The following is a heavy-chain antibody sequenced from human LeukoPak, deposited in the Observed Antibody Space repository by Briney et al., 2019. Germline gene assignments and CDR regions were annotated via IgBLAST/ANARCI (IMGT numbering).Heavy chain of an antibody. CDR3: ARDDYDYVWGSSGAFDI. V-gene: IGHV4-59*01. J-gene: IGHJ3*02. D-gene: IGHD3-16*01. CDR1: GGSISSYY. Sequence: SETLSLTCTVSGGSISSYYWSWIRQPPGKGLEWIGYIYYSGSTNYNPSLKSRVTISVDTSKNQFPLKLSSVTAADTAVYYCARDDYDYVWGSSGAFDIWGQGTMVTVSS. CDR2: IYYSGST.